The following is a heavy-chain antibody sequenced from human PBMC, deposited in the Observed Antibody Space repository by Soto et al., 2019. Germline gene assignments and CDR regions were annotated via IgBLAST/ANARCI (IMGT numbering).Heavy chain of an antibody. CDR2: AHHSGRT. Sequence: SGTLSLTCTVSGGSMTSSNWWNWVRQSPGKGLEWIGEAHHSGRTNYNPSLKSRVTISVDTSKNQFSLKLSSVTAADTAVYYCAKYFRFDCYYYGMDVWRYRTTVT. CDR1: GGSMTSSNW. D-gene: IGHD3-9*01. J-gene: IGHJ6*02. V-gene: IGHV4-4*02. CDR3: AKYFRFDCYYYGMDV.